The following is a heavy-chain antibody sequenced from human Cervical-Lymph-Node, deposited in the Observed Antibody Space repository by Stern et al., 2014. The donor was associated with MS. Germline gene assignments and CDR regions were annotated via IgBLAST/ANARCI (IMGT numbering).Heavy chain of an antibody. CDR2: ISFDGSYK. CDR1: GFTFSSYG. J-gene: IGHJ6*02. V-gene: IGHV3-30*18. Sequence: QVQLVESGGDVVQPGRPLRLSCAASGFTFSSYGMHWVRQAPGKGLEWVALISFDGSYKYYADSVKGRFTMSRDNSKNTLYLELNSLRAEDTAVYYCAKDRERQSYYYGMDVWGQGTTVTVSS. D-gene: IGHD1-26*01. CDR3: AKDRERQSYYYGMDV.